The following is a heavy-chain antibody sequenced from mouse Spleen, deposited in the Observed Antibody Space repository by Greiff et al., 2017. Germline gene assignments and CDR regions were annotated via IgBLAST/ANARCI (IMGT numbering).Heavy chain of an antibody. CDR1: GYTFTSYW. D-gene: IGHD4-1*01. J-gene: IGHJ2*01. Sequence: QVQLQQPGAELVMPGASVKLSCKASGYTFTSYWMHWVKQRPGQGLEWIGEIDPSDSYTNYNQKFKGKATLTVDKSSSTAYMQLSSLTSEDSAVYYCARRRNWDLYYFDYWGQGTTLTVSS. CDR2: IDPSDSYT. CDR3: ARRRNWDLYYFDY. V-gene: IGHV1-69*01.